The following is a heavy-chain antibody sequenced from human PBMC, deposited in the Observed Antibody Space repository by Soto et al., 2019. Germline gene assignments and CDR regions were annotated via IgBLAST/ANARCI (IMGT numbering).Heavy chain of an antibody. CDR2: ISYDGSNK. CDR3: ARLPPATMIVVVSAY. Sequence: RGGSLRLACAASGFTFSSYAMHWVRRAPGKGLEWVAVISYDGSNKYYADSVKGRFTISRDNSKNTLYLQMNSLRAEDTAVYYCARLPPATMIVVVSAYWGQGTLVTVSS. D-gene: IGHD3-22*01. V-gene: IGHV3-30-3*01. J-gene: IGHJ4*02. CDR1: GFTFSSYA.